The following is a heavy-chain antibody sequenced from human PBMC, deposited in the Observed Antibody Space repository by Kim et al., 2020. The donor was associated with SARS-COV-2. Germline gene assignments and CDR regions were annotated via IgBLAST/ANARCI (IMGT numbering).Heavy chain of an antibody. V-gene: IGHV5-51*01. J-gene: IGHJ4*02. CDR1: GYSFTSHW. CDR2: IYPGDSDT. CDR3: ATSNGSSWAYFDY. Sequence: GESLKISCQGSGYSFTSHWIGWVRQMPGKGLEWMGIIYPGDSDTRYSPSFQGLVTISADKFINTAYLQWSTLKASATAMYYCATSNGSSWAYFDYWGQGT. D-gene: IGHD6-13*01.